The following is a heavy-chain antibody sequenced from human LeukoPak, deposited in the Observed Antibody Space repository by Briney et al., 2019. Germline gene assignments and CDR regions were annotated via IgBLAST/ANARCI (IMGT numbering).Heavy chain of an antibody. D-gene: IGHD6-19*01. Sequence: GGSLRLSCAASGFTFSSYGMHWVRQAPGKGLKWVAFIRYDGSNKYYADSVKGRFTISRDNSKNTLYLQMNSLRAEDTAVYYCAKDGGAVAAPPDNYYYYYMDVWGKGTTVTVSS. V-gene: IGHV3-30*02. CDR3: AKDGGAVAAPPDNYYYYYMDV. CDR2: IRYDGSNK. J-gene: IGHJ6*03. CDR1: GFTFSSYG.